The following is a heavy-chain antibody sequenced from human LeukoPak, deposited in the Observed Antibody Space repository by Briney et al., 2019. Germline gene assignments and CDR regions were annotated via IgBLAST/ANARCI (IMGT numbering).Heavy chain of an antibody. CDR1: GFSFRSFE. D-gene: IGHD1-26*01. Sequence: GGSLRLSCAGSGFSFRSFEMSWVRQAPGKGLECIAYISSASGTIYHADSVKGRFTISRDNANNSLYLQMNSLRAEDTAIYYCARSTELSDPYFYYGMDVWGRGTTVTVSS. J-gene: IGHJ6*02. V-gene: IGHV3-48*03. CDR3: ARSTELSDPYFYYGMDV. CDR2: ISSASGTI.